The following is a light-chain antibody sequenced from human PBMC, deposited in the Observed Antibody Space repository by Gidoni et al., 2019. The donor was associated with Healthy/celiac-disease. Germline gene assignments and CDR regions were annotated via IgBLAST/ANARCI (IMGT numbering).Light chain of an antibody. CDR2: DTS. J-gene: IGLJ2*01. Sequence: QEPSLTVSPGGTVTPTGGSSTGAVTSGHYPYWFQQKPGQAPRTLIYDTSNKHSWTPARFSGSLLGGKAALTLSGAQPEDEAEYYCLLSYSGALVVFGGGTKLTVL. CDR1: TGAVTSGHY. V-gene: IGLV7-46*01. CDR3: LLSYSGALVV.